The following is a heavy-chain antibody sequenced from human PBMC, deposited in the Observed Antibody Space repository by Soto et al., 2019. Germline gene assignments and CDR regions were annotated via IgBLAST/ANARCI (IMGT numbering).Heavy chain of an antibody. CDR1: EFTFSSYW. D-gene: IGHD6-19*01. V-gene: IGHV3-74*01. J-gene: IGHJ4*02. CDR2: INSDGSST. Sequence: EVQLVESGGGLVQPGGSLRLSCAASEFTFSSYWMCWVRQDPGKGLVWVSRINSDGSSTSYADSVKGRFTISRDNAKNTLYLQMSSLRADDTAVYYCARSPSSGWYYFDYWGQGTLVTASS. CDR3: ARSPSSGWYYFDY.